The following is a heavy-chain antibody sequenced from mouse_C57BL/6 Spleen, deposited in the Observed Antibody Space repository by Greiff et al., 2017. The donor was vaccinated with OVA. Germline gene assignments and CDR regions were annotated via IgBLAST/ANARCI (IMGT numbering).Heavy chain of an antibody. CDR1: GFTFSDYG. CDR2: ISSGSSTI. CDR3: ARGLWGSWFAY. J-gene: IGHJ3*01. D-gene: IGHD1-1*02. Sequence: EVKLVESGGGLVKPGGSLKLSCAASGFTFSDYGMHWVRQAPEKGLEWVAYISSGSSTIYYADTVKGRFTISRDNAKNTLFLQMTSLRSEDTAMYYCARGLWGSWFAYWGQGTLVTVSA. V-gene: IGHV5-17*01.